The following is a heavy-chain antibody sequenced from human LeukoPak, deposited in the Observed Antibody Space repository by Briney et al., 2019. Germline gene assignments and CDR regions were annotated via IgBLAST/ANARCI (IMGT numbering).Heavy chain of an antibody. CDR3: ARRTTKKNYSDFILDY. CDR1: GFTFSSYA. V-gene: IGHV3-30*04. CDR2: ISYDGSNK. D-gene: IGHD4-11*01. Sequence: GGSLRLSCAASGFTFSSYAIHWVRQAPGKGLEWMAVISYDGSNKYYADSVKGRFTISRDNSKNTLYLQMNSLRAEDTAVYYCARRTTKKNYSDFILDYWGQGTLVTVSS. J-gene: IGHJ4*02.